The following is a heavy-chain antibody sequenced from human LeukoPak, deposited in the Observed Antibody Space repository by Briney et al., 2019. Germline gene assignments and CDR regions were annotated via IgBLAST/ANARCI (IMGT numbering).Heavy chain of an antibody. D-gene: IGHD1-26*01. V-gene: IGHV3-66*01. CDR1: GFTFSSYA. CDR3: ARYSGSYHYYYGMDV. J-gene: IGHJ6*02. Sequence: GGSLRLSCAASGFTFSSYAMSWVRQAPGKGLEWVSVIYSGGSTYYADSVKGRFTISRDNSKNTLYLQMNSLRAEDTAVYYCARYSGSYHYYYGMDVWGQGTTVTVSS. CDR2: IYSGGST.